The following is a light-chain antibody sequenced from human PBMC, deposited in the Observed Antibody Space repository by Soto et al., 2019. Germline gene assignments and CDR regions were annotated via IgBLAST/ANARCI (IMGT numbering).Light chain of an antibody. CDR1: QSISSC. CDR2: DAS. V-gene: IGKV1-5*01. Sequence: DIQMTQSPSTLSASVGDRGIITCRASQSISSCLAWYQQKPGKAPKLLIYDASSLHSGVPSRFSGSGSGTEFTLSISSLQPDEFATYYCQQYSTYVLALGGGTKVEI. CDR3: QQYSTYVLA. J-gene: IGKJ4*01.